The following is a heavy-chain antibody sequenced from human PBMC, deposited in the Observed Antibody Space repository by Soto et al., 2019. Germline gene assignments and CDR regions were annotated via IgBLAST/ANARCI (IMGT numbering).Heavy chain of an antibody. CDR1: GGSFSGYC. V-gene: IGHV4-34*01. CDR3: ARVLKGCSSSWYVD. Sequence: QVQLQQWGAGLLKPSETLSLTCAVYGGSFSGYCWSWIRHPPGTWLEWIGEVSHSGSTDYNPSLKRRVTRSVDTSKNQFSLRLSSVTAADTAVYDCARVLKGCSSSWYVDLGQGTLVTVSS. CDR2: VSHSGST. D-gene: IGHD6-13*01. J-gene: IGHJ4*02.